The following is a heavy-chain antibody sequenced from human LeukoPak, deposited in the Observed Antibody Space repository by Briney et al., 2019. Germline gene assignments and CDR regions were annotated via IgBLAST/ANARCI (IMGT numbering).Heavy chain of an antibody. CDR2: IRQDGSEK. CDR3: AQVRPPPGSGWYGGDDS. V-gene: IGHV3-7*03. Sequence: GGSLRLSCAASGFTFSSYWMSWVRQAPGKGLEWVANIRQDGSEKYYVDSVKGRFTISRGNSKNTLYLHMNSLRVEDTAVYYCAQVRPPPGSGWYGGDDSWGQGTLVTVSS. CDR1: GFTFSSYW. J-gene: IGHJ4*02. D-gene: IGHD6-19*01.